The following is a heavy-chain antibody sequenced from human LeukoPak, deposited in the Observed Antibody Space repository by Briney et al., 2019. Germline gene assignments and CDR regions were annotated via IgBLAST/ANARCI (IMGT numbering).Heavy chain of an antibody. CDR3: ARGDGYSNTWYYFDY. D-gene: IGHD6-13*01. CDR1: GGSISSYY. J-gene: IGHJ4*02. V-gene: IGHV4-59*08. CDR2: IFYSGSP. Sequence: SETLSLTCTVSGGSISSYYWSWIRQPPGKGLEWIGNIFYSGSPNYNPSLKSRVTVSFDTSKNQFSLNLSSVTAADTAVYYCARGDGYSNTWYYFDYWGQGTLVTVSS.